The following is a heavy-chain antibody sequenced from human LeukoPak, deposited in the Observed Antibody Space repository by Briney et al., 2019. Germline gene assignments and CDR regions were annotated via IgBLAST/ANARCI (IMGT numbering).Heavy chain of an antibody. CDR2: IYTSGST. Sequence: PSETLSLTCTVSGGSISSYYWSWIRQPAGKGLEWIGRIYTSGSTNYNAPLKSRVSMSVDTSKNQFSLKLSSVTAADTAVFYCARENSGSYRELDYWGQGTLVTVSS. J-gene: IGHJ4*02. CDR1: GGSISSYY. CDR3: ARENSGSYRELDY. V-gene: IGHV4-4*07. D-gene: IGHD1-26*01.